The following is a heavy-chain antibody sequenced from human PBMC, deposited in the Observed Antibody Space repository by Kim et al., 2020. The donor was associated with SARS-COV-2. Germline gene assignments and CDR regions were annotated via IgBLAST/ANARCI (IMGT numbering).Heavy chain of an antibody. Sequence: GNPTYAKGFTGRFVLSLDTSVSTAYLQISSLKAEDTAVYYCARAGGMDVWGQGTTVTVSS. CDR2: GNP. V-gene: IGHV7-4-1*02. J-gene: IGHJ6*02. CDR3: ARAGGMDV.